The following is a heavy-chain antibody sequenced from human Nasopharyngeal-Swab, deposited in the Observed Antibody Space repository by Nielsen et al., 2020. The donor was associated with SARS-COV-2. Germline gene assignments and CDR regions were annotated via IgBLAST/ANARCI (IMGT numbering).Heavy chain of an antibody. CDR1: GYSFTSYW. Sequence: GGSLRLSCKGSGYSFTSYWIGWVRQMPGKGLEWMGIIYPGDSDTRYSPSFQGQVTISADKSISTAYLQWSSLKASDTAMYYCARRTVAYCGGDCYSVAFDIWGQGTMVTVSS. V-gene: IGHV5-51*01. J-gene: IGHJ3*02. D-gene: IGHD2-21*01. CDR2: IYPGDSDT. CDR3: ARRTVAYCGGDCYSVAFDI.